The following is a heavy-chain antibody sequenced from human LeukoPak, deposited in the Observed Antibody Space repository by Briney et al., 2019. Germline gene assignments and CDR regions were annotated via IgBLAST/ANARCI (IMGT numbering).Heavy chain of an antibody. CDR2: IIPIFGTA. V-gene: IGHV1-69*05. CDR1: GGTFSSYA. Sequence: SVKVSCKASGGTFSSYAISWVRQAPGQGLEWMGGIIPIFGTANYAQKFQGRVTISTDESTSTAYMELSSLRSEDTAVYYCARAVDTAMTAINWGQGTLVTVSS. D-gene: IGHD5-18*01. CDR3: ARAVDTAMTAIN. J-gene: IGHJ4*02.